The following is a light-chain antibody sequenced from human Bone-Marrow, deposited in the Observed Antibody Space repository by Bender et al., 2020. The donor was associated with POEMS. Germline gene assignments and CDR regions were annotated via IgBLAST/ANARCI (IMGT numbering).Light chain of an antibody. CDR1: NGSIASKY. Sequence: FMLSQPHSVSESPGLTVIISCTRTNGSIASKYVQWYQQRPGASPTTVIYEDNQRPSGVPDRYSGSLDRSSNSASLTISGLRAEDEADYYCQSYDDTNDVVFGGGTKLTVL. CDR3: QSYDDTNDVV. J-gene: IGLJ2*01. V-gene: IGLV6-57*01. CDR2: EDN.